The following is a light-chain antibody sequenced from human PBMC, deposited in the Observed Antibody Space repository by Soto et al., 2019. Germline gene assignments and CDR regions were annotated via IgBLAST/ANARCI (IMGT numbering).Light chain of an antibody. V-gene: IGLV2-23*01. J-gene: IGLJ1*01. CDR1: SSDVGSYNF. CDR2: EGS. Sequence: QSVLTQPASVSGSPGQSITISCTGTSSDVGSYNFVSWYQQHPGKAPKLMIYEGSKRPSGVSNRFSGSKSGNTASLTVSGIQAEDEADYYCCSYAGSSTYVFGTGTKLTVL. CDR3: CSYAGSSTYV.